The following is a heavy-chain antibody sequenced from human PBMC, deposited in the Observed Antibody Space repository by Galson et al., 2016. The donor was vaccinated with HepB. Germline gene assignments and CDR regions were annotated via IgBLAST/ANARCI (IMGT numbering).Heavy chain of an antibody. Sequence: SLRLSCAASGFSFNTYTMNWVRQAPGKGLEWVSSISSRSKHMYYADSLKGRFTISRDNTKNSLFLLMNSLGAEDTAVYYCARNLNVITSGGVIVTAAFDIWGQGTMVTVSS. V-gene: IGHV3-21*01. CDR3: ARNLNVITSGGVIVTAAFDI. D-gene: IGHD3-16*02. CDR1: GFSFNTYT. CDR2: ISSRSKHM. J-gene: IGHJ3*02.